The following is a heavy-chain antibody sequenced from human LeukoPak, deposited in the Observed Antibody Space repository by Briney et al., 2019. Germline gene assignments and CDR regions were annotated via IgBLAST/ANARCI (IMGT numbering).Heavy chain of an antibody. D-gene: IGHD3-10*01. CDR2: INANSGDT. V-gene: IGHV1-2*02. CDR3: ARDFSWGVDS. CDR1: GYTFTNYG. Sequence: ASVKVSCKASGYTFTNYGITWVRQAPGQGLEWMGWINANSGDTNYAQQFQGRLTMTRDRSISTVYMELSRLRTDDTAVYYCARDFSWGVDSWGQGTLVTVSS. J-gene: IGHJ4*02.